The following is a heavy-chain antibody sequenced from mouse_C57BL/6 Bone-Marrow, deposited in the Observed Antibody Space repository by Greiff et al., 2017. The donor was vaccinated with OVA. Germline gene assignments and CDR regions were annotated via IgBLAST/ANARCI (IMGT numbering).Heavy chain of an antibody. D-gene: IGHD1-1*01. CDR2: IYPRSGNT. J-gene: IGHJ3*01. CDR1: GYTFTSYG. CDR3: APYYYGSPFAY. Sequence: QVQLQQSGAELARPGASVKLSCKASGYTFTSYGISWVKQRPGQGLEWIGEIYPRSGNTYYNEKFKGKATLTADKSSSTAYMELRSLTSEDSAVYFCAPYYYGSPFAYWGQGTLVTVSA. V-gene: IGHV1-81*01.